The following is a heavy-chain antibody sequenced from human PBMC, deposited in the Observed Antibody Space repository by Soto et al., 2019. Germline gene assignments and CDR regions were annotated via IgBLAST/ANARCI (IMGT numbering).Heavy chain of an antibody. CDR1: GYTFTSYD. CDR2: MNPNSGNT. CDR3: ARGSNYDFWSGYLPDYNWFDP. J-gene: IGHJ5*02. V-gene: IGHV1-8*01. D-gene: IGHD3-3*01. Sequence: QVQLVQSGAEVKKPGASVKVSCKASGYTFTSYDINWVRQATGQGLEWMGWMNPNSGNTGYAQKFQGRVTMTRNTSISTAYIELSSLRSEDTAVYYCARGSNYDFWSGYLPDYNWFDPWGQGTLVTVSS.